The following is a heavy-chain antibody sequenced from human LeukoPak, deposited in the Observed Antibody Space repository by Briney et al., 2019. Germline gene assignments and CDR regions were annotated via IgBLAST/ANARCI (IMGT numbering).Heavy chain of an antibody. CDR3: AQDICGGSGYYWDAFDI. CDR1: GFTFDDYA. D-gene: IGHD3-22*01. Sequence: GGSLRLSCAASGFTFDDYAMHWVRQAPGKGLEWVSGISWNSGSIDYADSVKGRFTISRDNAKNSLYLQMNSLRAEDTALHYCAQDICGGSGYYWDAFDIWGQGTMVTVSS. J-gene: IGHJ3*02. V-gene: IGHV3-9*01. CDR2: ISWNSGSI.